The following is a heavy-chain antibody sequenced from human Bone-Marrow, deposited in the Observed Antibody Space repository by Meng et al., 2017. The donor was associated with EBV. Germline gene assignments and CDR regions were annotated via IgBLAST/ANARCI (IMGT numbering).Heavy chain of an antibody. Sequence: VQSGAEVKKRGSAGKVSGGTPGGPFNGDAVSWVRQAPGQGLEWMGGLIPMSGAPHYAQKFQGRVTITADESTSTHYMDLSNLRSDDTAMYYCASESGRGFTPDYWGQGTLVTVSS. CDR3: ASESGRGFTPDY. J-gene: IGHJ4*02. CDR2: LIPMSGAP. CDR1: GGPFNGDA. V-gene: IGHV1-69*01. D-gene: IGHD3-10*01.